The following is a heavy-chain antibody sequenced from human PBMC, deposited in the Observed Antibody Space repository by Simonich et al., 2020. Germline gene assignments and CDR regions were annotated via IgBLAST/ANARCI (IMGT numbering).Heavy chain of an antibody. CDR1: GGSISSSSYY. D-gene: IGHD6-13*01. CDR2: FYYSGST. J-gene: IGHJ3*02. Sequence: QLQLQESGPGLVKPSETLSLTCTVSGGSISSSSYYWGWIRQPPGKGLEWIGSFYYSGSTYYNPSLKSRVTISGDPSKNQFSLKLSSVTAADTAVYYCARHAGFAFDIWGQGTMVTVSS. V-gene: IGHV4-39*01. CDR3: ARHAGFAFDI.